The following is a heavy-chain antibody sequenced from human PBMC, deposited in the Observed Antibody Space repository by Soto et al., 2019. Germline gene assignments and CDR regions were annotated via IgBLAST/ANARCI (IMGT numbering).Heavy chain of an antibody. J-gene: IGHJ3*02. CDR3: ARYPYTSYCSDGSCSYDAFDI. D-gene: IGHD2-15*01. V-gene: IGHV1-8*01. Sequence: QVQMVQSGAEVKKPGASVKVSCRASGYSFTSYDVNWVRQATGQGLEWMGWMNPNSVNTAFAEKFQGRVTMTRDTPISTAYMELSGLTSEDTAVYYCARYPYTSYCSDGSCSYDAFDIWGQGTVVTVSS. CDR1: GYSFTSYD. CDR2: MNPNSVNT.